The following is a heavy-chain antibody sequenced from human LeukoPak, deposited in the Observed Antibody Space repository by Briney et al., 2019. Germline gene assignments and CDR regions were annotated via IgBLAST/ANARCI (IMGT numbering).Heavy chain of an antibody. J-gene: IGHJ2*01. Sequence: SETLSLTCSVSGGSMNTSSYFWAWIRQPPGKGLEWIGSVYYSGSTYFSPSLKSRVTTSVDTSKNQLSLELSSVTAADTAMYYCARQESSAWTWSFDLWGRGTLVTVSS. V-gene: IGHV4-39*01. D-gene: IGHD6-19*01. CDR1: GGSMNTSSYF. CDR2: VYYSGST. CDR3: ARQESSAWTWSFDL.